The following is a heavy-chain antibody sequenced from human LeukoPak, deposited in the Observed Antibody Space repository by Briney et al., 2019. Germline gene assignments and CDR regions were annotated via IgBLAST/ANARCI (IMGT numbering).Heavy chain of an antibody. CDR3: ARHPYDILTGYYDYYYMDV. CDR2: IYYSGST. Sequence: PSETLSLTCTVSGGSISSSSYYWGWIRQPPGKGLEWIGSIYYSGSTYYNPSLKSRVTISVDTSKSQFSLKLSSVTAADTAVYYCARHPYDILTGYYDYYYMDVWGKGTTVTISS. CDR1: GGSISSSSYY. D-gene: IGHD3-9*01. V-gene: IGHV4-39*01. J-gene: IGHJ6*03.